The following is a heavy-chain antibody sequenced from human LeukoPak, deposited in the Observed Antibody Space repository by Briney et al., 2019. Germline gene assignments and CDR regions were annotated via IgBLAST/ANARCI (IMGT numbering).Heavy chain of an antibody. CDR2: ISGSGGST. Sequence: PGGSLRLSCAASGFTSSTYAISWFRQAPGKGLEWVSAISGSGGSTYYADSVKGRFTISRDNSKNTLYLQMNSLRAEDMAVHYCANFSPGGERYYYGMDVWGQGTTVTVSS. D-gene: IGHD3-16*01. V-gene: IGHV3-23*01. CDR3: ANFSPGGERYYYGMDV. CDR1: GFTSSTYA. J-gene: IGHJ6*02.